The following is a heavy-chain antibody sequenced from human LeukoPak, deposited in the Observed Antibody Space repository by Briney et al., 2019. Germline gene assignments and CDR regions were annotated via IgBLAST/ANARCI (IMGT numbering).Heavy chain of an antibody. CDR1: GFTLTTSA. D-gene: IGHD2-8*02. CDR2: IVVGSGNT. V-gene: IGHV1-58*01. Sequence: GASVKVSCKASGFTLTTSAVQWVRQARGQRLEWTGRIVVGSGNTDHAQKFQGRLTITRDISTSTAYMELSSLTSDDTAVYYCAAVPNANAWYWDDAFDIWGQGTMVTVSS. CDR3: AAVPNANAWYWDDAFDI. J-gene: IGHJ3*02.